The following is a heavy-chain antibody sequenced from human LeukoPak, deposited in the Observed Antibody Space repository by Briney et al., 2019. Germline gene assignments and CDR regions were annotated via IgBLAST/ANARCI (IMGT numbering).Heavy chain of an antibody. D-gene: IGHD6-19*01. J-gene: IGHJ4*02. CDR1: GGSISSYY. V-gene: IGHV4-4*07. Sequence: SETLSLTCTVSGGSISSYYWGWIRQPAGKGLEWIGRIYTSGSTNYNPSLKSRVTMPVDTSKNQFSLKLSSVTAADTAVYYCAAIAVAGTERFDYWGQGTLVTVSS. CDR3: AAIAVAGTERFDY. CDR2: IYTSGST.